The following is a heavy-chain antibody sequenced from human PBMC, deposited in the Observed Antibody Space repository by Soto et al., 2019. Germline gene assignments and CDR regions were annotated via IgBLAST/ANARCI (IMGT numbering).Heavy chain of an antibody. V-gene: IGHV1-69*01. J-gene: IGHJ6*02. CDR3: ARDSRDCSSTSCYPYYYYYGMDV. CDR2: IIPIFGTA. D-gene: IGHD2-2*01. CDR1: GGTFSSYA. Sequence: QVQLVQSGAEVKKPGSSVKVSCKASGGTFSSYAISWVRQAPGQGLEWRGGIIPIFGTANYAQKFQGRVTITADESTSTVYMELSSLRSEDTAVYYCARDSRDCSSTSCYPYYYYYGMDVWGQGTTVTVS.